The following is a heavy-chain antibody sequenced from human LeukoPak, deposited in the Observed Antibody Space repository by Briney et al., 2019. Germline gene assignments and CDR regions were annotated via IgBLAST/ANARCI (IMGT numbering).Heavy chain of an antibody. CDR3: AKTISGWRYFDY. CDR2: ISGSGGST. V-gene: IGHV3-23*01. CDR1: GFTFSSYA. Sequence: GGSLRLSCAASGFTFSSYAMSWVRQAPGKGLEWVSAISGSGGSTYYADSVKGRFSISRDNSKNTLYLQMNSLRAEDTAVYYCAKTISGWRYFDYWGQGTLVTVSS. D-gene: IGHD6-19*01. J-gene: IGHJ4*02.